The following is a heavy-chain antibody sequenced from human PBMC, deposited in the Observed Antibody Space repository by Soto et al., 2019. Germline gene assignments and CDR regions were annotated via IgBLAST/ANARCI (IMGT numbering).Heavy chain of an antibody. CDR3: ARAINMVRGDFDY. CDR1: GGTFSSYT. J-gene: IGHJ4*02. CDR2: IIPILGLA. V-gene: IGHV1-69*02. D-gene: IGHD3-10*01. Sequence: QVQLVQSGAEVKKPGSSVKVSCKASGGTFSSYTISWVRQAPGQGLEWMGRIIPILGLANYAQKLQGRVTITADKSTSTASMELNSLRSEDTAVYYCARAINMVRGDFDYWGQGPLVTVSS.